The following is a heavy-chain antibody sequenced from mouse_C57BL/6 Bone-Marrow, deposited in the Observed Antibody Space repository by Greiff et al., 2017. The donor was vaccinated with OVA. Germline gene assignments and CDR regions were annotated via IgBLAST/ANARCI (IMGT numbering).Heavy chain of an antibody. Sequence: EVKLVESGPGLVKPSQSLSLTCSVTGYSITSGYYWNWIRQFPGNKLEWMGYISYDGSNNYNPSLKNRISITRDTSKNQFFLKLNSVTTEDTATYYCARGVITTHYYAMDYWGQGTSVTVSS. CDR3: ARGVITTHYYAMDY. D-gene: IGHD2-4*01. CDR2: ISYDGSN. V-gene: IGHV3-6*01. CDR1: GYSITSGYY. J-gene: IGHJ4*01.